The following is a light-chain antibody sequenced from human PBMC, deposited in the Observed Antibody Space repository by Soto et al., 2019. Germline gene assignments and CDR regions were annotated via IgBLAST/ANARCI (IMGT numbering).Light chain of an antibody. Sequence: QSVLTQPASTSGSPGQSVTISCTGTKNDIGVYDFVSWYQHHPGKAPRLIIYEVVQRPSGVPDRFSGSKSGNTASLTVSGLQAADEADYFCQSYAGSNTYVFGSGTKVTVL. CDR3: QSYAGSNTYV. CDR2: EVV. V-gene: IGLV2-8*01. CDR1: KNDIGVYDF. J-gene: IGLJ1*01.